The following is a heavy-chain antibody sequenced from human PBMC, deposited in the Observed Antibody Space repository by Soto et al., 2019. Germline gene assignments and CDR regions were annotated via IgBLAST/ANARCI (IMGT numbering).Heavy chain of an antibody. V-gene: IGHV3-72*01. J-gene: IGHJ4*02. D-gene: IGHD3-16*02. CDR1: GFTFSDHY. CDR2: TRNKANSYTT. CDR3: ARETDYEYIWGSYLFDY. Sequence: EVQLVESGGGLVQPGGSLRLSCAASGFTFSDHYMDWVRQAPGKGLEWVGRTRNKANSYTTEYAASVKGRFTISRDDSKNSLYLQMNSLKTEDTAVYYCARETDYEYIWGSYLFDYWGQGTLVTVSS.